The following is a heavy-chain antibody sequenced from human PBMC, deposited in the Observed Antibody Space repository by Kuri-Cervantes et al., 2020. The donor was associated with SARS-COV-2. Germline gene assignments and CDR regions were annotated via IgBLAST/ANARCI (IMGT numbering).Heavy chain of an antibody. CDR3: ARDYGASGYNWFDP. V-gene: IGHV4-59*01. CDR1: GGSISNYY. Sequence: ESLKISCTVSGGSISNYYWSWIRQPAGKGLEWIGYIYYSGSTNYNPSLKSRVTISVDTSKNQFSLKLSSVTAADTAVYYCARDYGASGYNWFDPWGQGTLVTVSS. CDR2: IYYSGST. J-gene: IGHJ5*02. D-gene: IGHD3-10*01.